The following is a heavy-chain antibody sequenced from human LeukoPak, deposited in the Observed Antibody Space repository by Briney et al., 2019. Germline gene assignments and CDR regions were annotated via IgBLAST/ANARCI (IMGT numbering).Heavy chain of an antibody. V-gene: IGHV4-61*02. CDR1: GGSVSSGPYY. Sequence: SETLSLTCSVSGGSVSSGPYYWSWIRQPAGKGLEWIGRIYTTGTTNYNPSFKSRVTMSLDTSKNQFSLMLTSVTVADTAVYYCARGYYGSGSYDSWFDPWGQGTLVTVSS. CDR3: ARGYYGSGSYDSWFDP. D-gene: IGHD3-10*01. CDR2: IYTTGTT. J-gene: IGHJ5*02.